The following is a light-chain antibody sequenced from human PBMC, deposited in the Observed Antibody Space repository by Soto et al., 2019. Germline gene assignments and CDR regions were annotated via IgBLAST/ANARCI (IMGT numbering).Light chain of an antibody. CDR2: AAS. V-gene: IGKV3-20*01. J-gene: IGKJ1*01. CDR3: QQYGSSVRT. CDR1: QSVNSNY. Sequence: EIVLTQSPGTLSLSPGERATLSCRAGQSVNSNYLAWYQQRPGQAPRLLIYAASNRVTGIPDRFSGSGSGTVFTLTISRLEPEDFAVYYCQQYGSSVRTFDQGTKVELK.